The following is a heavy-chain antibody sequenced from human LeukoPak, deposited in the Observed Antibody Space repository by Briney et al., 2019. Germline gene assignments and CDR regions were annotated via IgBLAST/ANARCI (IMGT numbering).Heavy chain of an antibody. CDR2: IRKDGTST. CDR3: ARGNWGPEF. CDR1: GFNLNSFY. V-gene: IGHV3-74*01. D-gene: IGHD3-16*01. Sequence: PGGSLRLSCVVSGFNLNSFYMDWVRQAPGKGLVWVSGIRKDGTSTGYADSVQGRFSIPRETDKNTVYLQMNSLRPDDTGVYFCARGNWGPEFWGQGTLVTVSS. J-gene: IGHJ4*02.